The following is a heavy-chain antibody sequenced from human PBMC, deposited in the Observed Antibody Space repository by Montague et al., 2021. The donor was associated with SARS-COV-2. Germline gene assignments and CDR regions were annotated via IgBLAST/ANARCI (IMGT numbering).Heavy chain of an antibody. D-gene: IGHD3-10*01. V-gene: IGHV3-9*01. Sequence: LSCAASGFTFGDYAMHWVRPTPGKGLEWVSGISWNSGSRGYADSVKGRFTIYRDNAKNALYLQMNSLRTEDTAFYYCAKDYYFGAFDICGQGTMVTVSS. CDR2: ISWNSGSR. CDR1: GFTFGDYA. J-gene: IGHJ3*02. CDR3: AKDYYFGAFDI.